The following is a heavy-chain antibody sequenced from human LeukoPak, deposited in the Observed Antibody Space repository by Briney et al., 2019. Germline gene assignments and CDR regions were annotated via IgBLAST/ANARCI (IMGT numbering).Heavy chain of an antibody. D-gene: IGHD3-22*01. CDR3: AKDYYDTSGYSSNFDY. CDR1: GITFSNYA. Sequence: GGSLRLSCAAPGITFSNYAMSWVRQAPGKGLEWVSVISGSGGSTYYADSVKGRFTISRDNSKNTLFLQMNSLRAEDTAIYYCAKDYYDTSGYSSNFDYWGQGTLVTVSS. V-gene: IGHV3-23*01. CDR2: ISGSGGST. J-gene: IGHJ4*02.